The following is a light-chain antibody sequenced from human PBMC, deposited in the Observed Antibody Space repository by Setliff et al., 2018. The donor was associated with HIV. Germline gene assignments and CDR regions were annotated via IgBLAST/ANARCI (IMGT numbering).Light chain of an antibody. CDR1: SSDVGTYKY. Sequence: QSALAQPRSVSGSPGQSVTISCTGTSSDVGTYKYVSWYQQHPGKAPKLMIYDVTKRPSGVPDRFSGSKSGNTASLTISGLQAEDEADYYCCSYAGSYTYVFGTGTRSPS. CDR2: DVT. CDR3: CSYAGSYTYV. J-gene: IGLJ1*01. V-gene: IGLV2-11*01.